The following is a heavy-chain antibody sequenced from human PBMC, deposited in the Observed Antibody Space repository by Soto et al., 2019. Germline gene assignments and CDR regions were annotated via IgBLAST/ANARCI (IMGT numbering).Heavy chain of an antibody. Sequence: SETLSHTYNVSEGYVSSVNAYWTWNRQPPGKGLEWIGYIFYRGSTSYNPSLRSRVSISMDTSKNQFSLTLSSVTAADTAVYYCARDNYGSGSYSPFDYWGPGTLVTVSS. CDR3: ARDNYGSGSYSPFDY. CDR2: IFYRGST. V-gene: IGHV4-30-4*01. CDR1: EGYVSSVNAY. J-gene: IGHJ4*02. D-gene: IGHD3-10*01.